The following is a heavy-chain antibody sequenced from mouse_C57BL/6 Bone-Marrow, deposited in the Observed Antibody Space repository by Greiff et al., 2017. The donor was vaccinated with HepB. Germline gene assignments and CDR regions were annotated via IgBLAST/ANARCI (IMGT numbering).Heavy chain of an antibody. Sequence: EVKLQESVAELVRPGASVKLSCTASGFNIKNTYMHWVKQRPEQGLEWIGRIDPANGNTKYAPKFQGKATITADTSSNTAYLQLSSLTSEDTAIYYCDIDGYYGVFYAMDYWGQGTSVTVSS. J-gene: IGHJ4*01. CDR2: IDPANGNT. CDR3: DIDGYYGVFYAMDY. CDR1: GFNIKNTY. V-gene: IGHV14-3*01. D-gene: IGHD2-3*01.